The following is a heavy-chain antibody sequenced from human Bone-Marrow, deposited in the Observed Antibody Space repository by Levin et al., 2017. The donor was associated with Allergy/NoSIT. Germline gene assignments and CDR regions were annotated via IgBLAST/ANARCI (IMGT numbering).Heavy chain of an antibody. CDR1: GASISSGGSS. V-gene: IGHV4-30-2*01. J-gene: IGHJ4*02. CDR3: ARDRGDVVDS. D-gene: IGHD7-27*01. CDR2: MYQSGTT. Sequence: PSETLSLTCAVSGASISSGGSSWTWIRQPPGRALEWIGCMYQSGTTFYSPSLKSRVTISPDWSRNQFSLKLTSLTAADTAMYYCARDRGDVVDSWGQGMLVTVSS.